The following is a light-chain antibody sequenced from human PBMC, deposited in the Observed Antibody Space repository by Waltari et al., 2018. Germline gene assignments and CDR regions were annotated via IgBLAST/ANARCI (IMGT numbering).Light chain of an antibody. CDR3: CSYAGNYIWV. CDR1: SSDIGRYYI. Sequence: QSALTQPASVSGSPGQSVPISCTGASSDIGRYYIFSWYQQHPGNAPKLRICDVSNRPSGVSDRFSGSKSGDTASLTISGLQFEDEADYYCCSYAGNYIWVFGGGTRLTVL. V-gene: IGLV2-23*02. J-gene: IGLJ3*02. CDR2: DVS.